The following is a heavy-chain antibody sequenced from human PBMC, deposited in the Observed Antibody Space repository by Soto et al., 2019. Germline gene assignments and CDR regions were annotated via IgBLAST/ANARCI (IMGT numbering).Heavy chain of an antibody. CDR1: GYTFTSYG. J-gene: IGHJ6*02. V-gene: IGHV1-18*04. Sequence: QVQLVQSGAEVKKPGASVKVSCKASGYTFTSYGISWVRQAPGQGLEWMGWISAYNGNTNYAQKLQGRVTMTTDTSTSTAYMELSSLRSDDTAVYYCARDIRVVVTRRGSNYYYGMDVWGQGTTVTVSS. CDR3: ARDIRVVVTRRGSNYYYGMDV. CDR2: ISAYNGNT. D-gene: IGHD2-15*01.